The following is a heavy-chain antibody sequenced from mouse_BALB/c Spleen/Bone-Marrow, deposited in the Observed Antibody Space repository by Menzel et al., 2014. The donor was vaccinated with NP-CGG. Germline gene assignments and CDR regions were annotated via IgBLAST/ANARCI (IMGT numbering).Heavy chain of an antibody. D-gene: IGHD2-3*01. CDR2: ISTGSSTI. V-gene: IGHV5-17*02. CDR3: ARSDGAMDY. Sequence: EVMLVGSGGGLVQPGGSRKLSCAASGFTFSSFGMHWVRQAPEKGLEWVAYISTGSSTIYYADTVKGRFTISRDNPKNTLFLQVTSLRSEDTAMYYCARSDGAMDYWGQGTSVTVSS. CDR1: GFTFSSFG. J-gene: IGHJ4*01.